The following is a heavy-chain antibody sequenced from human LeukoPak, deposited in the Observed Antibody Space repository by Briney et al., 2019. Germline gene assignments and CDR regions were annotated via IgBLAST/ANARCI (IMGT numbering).Heavy chain of an antibody. V-gene: IGHV3-23*01. D-gene: IGHD6-13*01. CDR3: AKDSSYSSPNY. J-gene: IGHJ4*02. CDR2: VSESGDIT. Sequence: GGSLRLSCAASGIAFSRFAMSWVRQAPGKGLEWVSVVSESGDITHYAESVRGRFTISRDNSKNTLYLEMNRLRSDDTAIYYCAKDSSYSSPNYWGQGTLVTVSS. CDR1: GIAFSRFA.